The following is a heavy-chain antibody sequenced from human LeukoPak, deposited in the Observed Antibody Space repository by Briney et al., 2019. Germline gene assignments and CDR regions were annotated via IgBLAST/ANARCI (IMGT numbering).Heavy chain of an antibody. CDR2: IVPIFGTA. J-gene: IGHJ4*02. D-gene: IGHD3-16*01. CDR3: ASRGGTWTEFDY. Sequence: SVKVSCKASGGTFSSYAISWVRQAPGQWLEWMGGIVPIFGTANYAQKFQGRVTITADKSTSTAYMELSSLRSEDTAVYYCASRGGTWTEFDYWGQGTLVTVSS. V-gene: IGHV1-69*06. CDR1: GGTFSSYA.